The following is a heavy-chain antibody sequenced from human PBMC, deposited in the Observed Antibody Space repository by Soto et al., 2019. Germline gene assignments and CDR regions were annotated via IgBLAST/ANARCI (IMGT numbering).Heavy chain of an antibody. J-gene: IGHJ4*02. CDR1: GASMSEYF. V-gene: IGHV4-34*01. CDR2: INHSGST. Sequence: SETLSLTCTVSGASMSEYFWSWIRQPPGKGLEWIGEINHSGSTNYNPSLKSRVTISVDTSKNQFSLKLSSVTAADTAVYYCARGPTNRYYGSGSYYRPFDYWGQGTLVTVSS. D-gene: IGHD3-10*01. CDR3: ARGPTNRYYGSGSYYRPFDY.